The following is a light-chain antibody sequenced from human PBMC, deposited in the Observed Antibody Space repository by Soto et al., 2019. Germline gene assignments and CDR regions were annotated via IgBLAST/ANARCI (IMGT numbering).Light chain of an antibody. CDR2: DVS. J-gene: IGLJ2*01. V-gene: IGLV2-14*01. CDR1: SSDVGGYKY. CDR3: SSYTSSSTVV. Sequence: QPVLTQPASVSGSPGQSITISCTGTSSDVGGYKYVSWYQQHPGKAPKLMIYDVSNRPSGVSNRFSGSTSGNTASLTISGLQAEDEADYYCSSYTSSSTVVFGGGTKLTVL.